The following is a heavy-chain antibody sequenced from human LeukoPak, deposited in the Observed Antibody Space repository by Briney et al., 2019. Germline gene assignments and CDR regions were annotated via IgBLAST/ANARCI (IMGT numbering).Heavy chain of an antibody. D-gene: IGHD6-13*01. CDR2: ISYDGSNK. CDR3: ARPFLSSSWYGSDAFDI. CDR1: GFTFSNYA. J-gene: IGHJ3*02. V-gene: IGHV3-30-3*01. Sequence: PGGSLRLSCAASGFTFSNYAMTWVRQAPGKGLEWVAVISYDGSNKYYADSVKGRFTISRDNSKNTLYLQMNGLRAEDTAVYYCARPFLSSSWYGSDAFDIWGQGTMVTVSS.